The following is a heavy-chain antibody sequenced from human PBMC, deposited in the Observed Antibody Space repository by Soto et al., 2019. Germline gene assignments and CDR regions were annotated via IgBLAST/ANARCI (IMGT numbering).Heavy chain of an antibody. CDR1: GGSISSYY. J-gene: IGHJ5*02. D-gene: IGHD2-15*01. V-gene: IGHV4-59*01. Sequence: SETLSLACTVSGGSISSYYWSWIRQPPGKGLEWIGYIYYSGSTNYNPSLKSRVTISVDTSKNQFSLKLSSVTAADTAVYYCARFGGYCSGGSCYGSNWFDPWGQGTLVTVSS. CDR3: ARFGGYCSGGSCYGSNWFDP. CDR2: IYYSGST.